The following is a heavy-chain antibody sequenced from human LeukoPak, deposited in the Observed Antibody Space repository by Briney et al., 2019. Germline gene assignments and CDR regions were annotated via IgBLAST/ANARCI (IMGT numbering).Heavy chain of an antibody. Sequence: GGSLRLSCAASGFTFSTYGMSWVRQAPGKGLEWVSSISSSSSYIYYADSVKGRFTISRDNAKNSLYLQMNSLRAEDTAVYYCARFKQPAGDYWGQGTLVTVSS. J-gene: IGHJ4*02. D-gene: IGHD6-13*01. CDR3: ARFKQPAGDY. CDR2: ISSSSSYI. V-gene: IGHV3-21*01. CDR1: GFTFSTYG.